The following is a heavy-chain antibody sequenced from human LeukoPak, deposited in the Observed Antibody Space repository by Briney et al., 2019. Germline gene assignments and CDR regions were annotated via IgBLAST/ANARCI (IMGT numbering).Heavy chain of an antibody. CDR3: ASLRERSFYARGFDY. D-gene: IGHD2-2*01. CDR1: GGSFSGYY. CDR2: INHSGST. Sequence: SETLSLTCAVYGGSFSGYYWSWIRQPPGKGLEWIGEINHSGSTNYNPSLKSRVTISVDTSKNQFSLKLSSVTAADTAVYYCASLRERSFYARGFDYWGQGTLVTVSS. V-gene: IGHV4-34*01. J-gene: IGHJ4*02.